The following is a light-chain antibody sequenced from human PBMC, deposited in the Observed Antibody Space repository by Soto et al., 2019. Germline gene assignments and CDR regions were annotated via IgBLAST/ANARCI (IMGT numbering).Light chain of an antibody. V-gene: IGLV1-40*01. CDR2: DNS. CDR1: SSSIGAGYD. J-gene: IGLJ1*01. Sequence: QSVLTQPPSVSGAPGQRVTISCTGSSSSIGAGYDVHWYQQLPGTAPKLLIYDNSNRPSGVPDRFSGSKSGTSASLAITGLQAEDEADYYCQSYDSSLSVLFGTGTKVTVL. CDR3: QSYDSSLSVL.